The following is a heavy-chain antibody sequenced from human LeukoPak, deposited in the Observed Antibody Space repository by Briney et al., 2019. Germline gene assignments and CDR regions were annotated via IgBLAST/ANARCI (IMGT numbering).Heavy chain of an antibody. Sequence: GGSLRLSCAASGFTFSSYAMTWVRQAPGKGLEWVSGISGSGGSTHYADSAKGRFTISRDNSKNTPYLQMNSLRAEDTAVYYCAKGLYSGSSGAFDIWGQGTMVTVSS. CDR1: GFTFSSYA. D-gene: IGHD1-26*01. CDR3: AKGLYSGSSGAFDI. V-gene: IGHV3-23*01. CDR2: ISGSGGST. J-gene: IGHJ3*02.